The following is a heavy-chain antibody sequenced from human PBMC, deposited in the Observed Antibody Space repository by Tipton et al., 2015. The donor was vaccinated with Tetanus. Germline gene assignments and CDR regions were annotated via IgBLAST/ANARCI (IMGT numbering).Heavy chain of an antibody. D-gene: IGHD3-22*01. V-gene: IGHV4-39*07. Sequence: GLVKPSETLSLTCTVSGGSISSSSYYWGWIRQPPGKGLEWIGTIYYSGSTYYNPSLKSRVTISVDTSKNQFSLKLSSVTAADTAVYYCARGHLYMRSWDYDKGEFDPWGQGTLVTVSS. CDR1: GGSISSSSYY. J-gene: IGHJ5*02. CDR3: ARGHLYMRSWDYDKGEFDP. CDR2: IYYSGST.